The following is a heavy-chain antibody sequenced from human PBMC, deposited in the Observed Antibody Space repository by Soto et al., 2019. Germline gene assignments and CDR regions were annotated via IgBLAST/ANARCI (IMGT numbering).Heavy chain of an antibody. CDR1: GDSIIGIYH. J-gene: IGHJ4*02. V-gene: IGHV4-38-2*02. D-gene: IGHD2-15*01. Sequence: SETLSLTCDVSGDSIIGIYHWAWIRQSPGRGLEWIASIYHTGTTYYTPSLESRVTISVDTSKNQFSLRLSSVSAADTAVYFCAREGSSSPPYFDFWGPGSLVTVSS. CDR2: IYHTGTT. CDR3: AREGSSSPPYFDF.